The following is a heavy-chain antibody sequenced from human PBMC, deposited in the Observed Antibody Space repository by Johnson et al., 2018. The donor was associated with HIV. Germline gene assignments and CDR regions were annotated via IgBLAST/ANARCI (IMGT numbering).Heavy chain of an antibody. D-gene: IGHD2-2*01. Sequence: VQLVESGGGLVQPGGSLRLSCAASGFTLSSYWMSWVRQAPGKGLEWVADITEDGSEKYYVDSVKGRFTISRDNAKNSLFLQMNSLRAEDTDVDHCARGRIPASIAIDIWGQGTMVTVSS. CDR2: ITEDGSEK. V-gene: IGHV3-7*01. J-gene: IGHJ3*02. CDR3: ARGRIPASIAIDI. CDR1: GFTLSSYW.